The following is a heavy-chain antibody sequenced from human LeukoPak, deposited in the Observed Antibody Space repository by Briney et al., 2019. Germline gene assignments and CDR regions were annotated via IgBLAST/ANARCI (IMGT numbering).Heavy chain of an antibody. J-gene: IGHJ6*02. Sequence: GGSLRLSCAASGFTFSSYGMHWVRQAPGKGLEWVAFIRYDGSNKYYADSVKGRFTISRDNSKNTLYLQMNSLRAEDTAVYYCARFGGGSAPWEYYYGMDVWGQGTTVTVSS. V-gene: IGHV3-30*02. CDR1: GFTFSSYG. D-gene: IGHD3-10*01. CDR2: IRYDGSNK. CDR3: ARFGGGSAPWEYYYGMDV.